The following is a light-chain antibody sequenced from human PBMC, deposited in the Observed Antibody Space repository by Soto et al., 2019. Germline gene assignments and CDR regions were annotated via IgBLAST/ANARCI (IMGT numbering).Light chain of an antibody. J-gene: IGLJ2*01. CDR3: TSYATASTPHVV. Sequence: QSALTQPASVSGSPGQSITISCTGTSGDVGRYNYVSWYQQHPGEAPKLIIYDVTNRPSGVSNRFSGSKSGNTASLTISGRQAEDEADYYCTSYATASTPHVVFGGGTKLTVL. CDR1: SGDVGRYNY. V-gene: IGLV2-14*03. CDR2: DVT.